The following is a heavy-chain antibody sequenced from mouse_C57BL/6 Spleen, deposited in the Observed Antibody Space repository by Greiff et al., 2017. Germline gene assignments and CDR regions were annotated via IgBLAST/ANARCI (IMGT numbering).Heavy chain of an antibody. CDR1: GFTFSSYA. Sequence: EVMLVESGEGLVKPGGSLKLSCAASGFTFSSYAMSWVRQTPGKRLEWVAYISSGGDYIDYADTVKGRFTISRDNARNTLYLQMSSMKSEDTTMYYGTRDHSNYEGYYVMDYWGQGTSVTVSS. CDR3: TRDHSNYEGYYVMDY. V-gene: IGHV5-9-1*02. CDR2: ISSGGDYI. J-gene: IGHJ4*01. D-gene: IGHD2-5*01.